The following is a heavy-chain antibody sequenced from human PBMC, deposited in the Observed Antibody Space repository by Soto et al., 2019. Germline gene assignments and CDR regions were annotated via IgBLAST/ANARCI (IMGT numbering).Heavy chain of an antibody. CDR2: IIPIFGTA. V-gene: IGHV1-69*01. J-gene: IGHJ5*02. CDR3: ARDPPDIVVVPAAIRVGFDP. D-gene: IGHD2-2*02. CDR1: GGTFSSYA. Sequence: QVQLVQSGAEVKKPGSSVKVSCKASGGTFSSYAISWVRQAPGQGLEWMGGIIPIFGTANYAQKFQGRVTITANESTSTAHRELSSLRSEDTAVYYCARDPPDIVVVPAAIRVGFDPWGQGTLVTVAS.